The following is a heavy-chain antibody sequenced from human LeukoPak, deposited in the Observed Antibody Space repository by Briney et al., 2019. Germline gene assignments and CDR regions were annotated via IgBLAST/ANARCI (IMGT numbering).Heavy chain of an antibody. CDR2: IYTSGST. V-gene: IGHV4-4*07. CDR1: SGSISNYY. D-gene: IGHD3-16*01. J-gene: IGHJ6*03. Sequence: SETLSLTCTVSSGSISNYYWSWIRQPAGKGLECIGRIYTSGSTYYNPSLKSRVTISVDTSKNQFSLKLSSVTAADTAVYYCARDGSLITFGGVSMDVWGKGTTVTVSS. CDR3: ARDGSLITFGGVSMDV.